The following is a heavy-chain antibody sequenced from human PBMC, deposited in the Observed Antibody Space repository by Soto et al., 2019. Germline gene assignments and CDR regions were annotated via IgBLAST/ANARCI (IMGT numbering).Heavy chain of an antibody. CDR1: GYTFASYD. CDR3: ARARWGSRSFRWFDT. CDR2: MNPSSGNT. Sequence: QVQLVQSGAELKKPGASVKVSCKASGYTFASYDINWVRQATGQGLEWMGWMNPSSGNTGYAQRFQGRVTMTRNTSISTVYMELSSLTSEDTAVYYCARARWGSRSFRWFDTWGQGTLVTVSS. V-gene: IGHV1-8*01. J-gene: IGHJ5*02. D-gene: IGHD6-13*01.